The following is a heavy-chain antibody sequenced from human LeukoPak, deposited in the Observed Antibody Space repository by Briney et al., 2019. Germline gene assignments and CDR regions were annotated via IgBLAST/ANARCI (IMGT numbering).Heavy chain of an antibody. J-gene: IGHJ3*02. CDR3: AREKEFFIAARGAFDI. V-gene: IGHV3-30-3*01. CDR2: ISYDGSNK. D-gene: IGHD6-6*01. Sequence: GGSLRLSCAASGFTFSSYAMHWVRQAPGKGLEWVAVISYDGSNKYYADSVKGRFTISRDNSKNTLYLQMNSLRAEDTAVYYCAREKEFFIAARGAFDIWGQGTMVTVSS. CDR1: GFTFSSYA.